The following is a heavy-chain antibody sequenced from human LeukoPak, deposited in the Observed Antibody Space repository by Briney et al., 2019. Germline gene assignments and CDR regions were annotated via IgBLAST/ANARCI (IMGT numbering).Heavy chain of an antibody. CDR1: TSR. V-gene: IGHV1-8*02. D-gene: IGHD3-3*01. Sequence: ASVKVSCKATSRISWVRQATGQGLEWMGWMNPNSGNTGYAQKFQGRVTMTRNTSISTAYMELSSLRSEDTAVYYCARTVGITIFGVVIRNYYYYYMDVWGKGTTVTVSS. J-gene: IGHJ6*03. CDR2: MNPNSGNT. CDR3: ARTVGITIFGVVIRNYYYYYMDV.